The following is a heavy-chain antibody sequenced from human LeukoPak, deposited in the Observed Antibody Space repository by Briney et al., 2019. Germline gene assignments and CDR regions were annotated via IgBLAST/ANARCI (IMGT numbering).Heavy chain of an antibody. D-gene: IGHD6-19*01. CDR2: ISGSGGST. Sequence: PGGSLRLSCAASGFTFSSCAMSWVRQAPGKGLEWFSGISGSGGSTYYADSVKGRFTISRDNSKNTLYLQMHSLRAEDTAVYYCAKHSSGGDYFDCWGRGRLVTVSS. CDR3: AKHSSGGDYFDC. V-gene: IGHV3-23*01. CDR1: GFTFSSCA. J-gene: IGHJ4*02.